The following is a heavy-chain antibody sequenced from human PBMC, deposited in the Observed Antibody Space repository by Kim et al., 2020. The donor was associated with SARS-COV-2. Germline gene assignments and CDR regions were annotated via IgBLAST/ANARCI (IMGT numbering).Heavy chain of an antibody. CDR1: GFTFSSYG. CDR3: AKGYYGSGSYRSYYYYGMDV. J-gene: IGHJ6*02. CDR2: ISYDGSNK. D-gene: IGHD3-10*01. V-gene: IGHV3-30*18. Sequence: GGSLRLSCAASGFTFSSYGMHWVRQAPGKGLEWVAVISYDGSNKYYADSVKGRFTISRDNSKNTLYLQMNSLRAEDTAVYYCAKGYYGSGSYRSYYYYGMDVWGQGTTVTVSS.